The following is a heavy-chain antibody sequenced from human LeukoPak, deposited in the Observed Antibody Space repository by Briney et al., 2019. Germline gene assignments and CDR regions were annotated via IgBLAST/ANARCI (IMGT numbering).Heavy chain of an antibody. CDR1: GYTFTGYY. D-gene: IGHD5-12*01. J-gene: IGHJ4*02. CDR3: AGGGWYSGYVGVDY. CDR2: INPNSGGT. Sequence: GASVKVSCKASGYTFTGYYMHWVRQAPGQGLEWMGWINPNSGGTNYAQKFQGWVTMTRDTSISTAYMELSRLRSDDTAVCYCAGGGWYSGYVGVDYWGQGTLVTVSS. V-gene: IGHV1-2*04.